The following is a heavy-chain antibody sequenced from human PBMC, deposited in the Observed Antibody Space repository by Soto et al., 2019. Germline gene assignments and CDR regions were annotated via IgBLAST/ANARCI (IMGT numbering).Heavy chain of an antibody. V-gene: IGHV3-33*01. CDR1: GFTFSSYG. CDR3: AMGSSAFDD. D-gene: IGHD3-10*01. Sequence: PVGSLRLSCAASGFTFSSYGMHWVRQAPGKGLEWVAVIWYDGSNKYYADSVKGRFTISRDNSKNTLYLQMNSLRAEDTAVYYCAMGSSAFDDWGKGTRXTV. J-gene: IGHJ4*02. CDR2: IWYDGSNK.